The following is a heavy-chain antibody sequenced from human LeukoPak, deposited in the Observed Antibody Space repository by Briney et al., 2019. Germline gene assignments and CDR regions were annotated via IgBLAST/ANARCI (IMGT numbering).Heavy chain of an antibody. CDR3: ARHSTTYYDFWSGSDFDY. J-gene: IGHJ4*02. V-gene: IGHV4-34*01. CDR2: INHSGST. CDR1: GGSFSGYY. Sequence: SETLSLTCAVYGGSFSGYYWSWIRQPPGKGLEWIGEINHSGSTNYNPSLKSRVTISVDTSKNQFSLKLSSVTAVDTAVYYCARHSTTYYDFWSGSDFDYWGQGTLVTVSS. D-gene: IGHD3-3*01.